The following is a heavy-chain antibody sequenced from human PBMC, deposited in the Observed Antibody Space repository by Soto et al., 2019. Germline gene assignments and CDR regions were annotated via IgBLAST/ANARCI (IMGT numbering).Heavy chain of an antibody. CDR3: ARGPLAAAAGHFDY. V-gene: IGHV3-66*01. CDR2: IFSDGST. J-gene: IGHJ4*02. D-gene: IGHD6-13*01. CDR1: GFTVSSNF. Sequence: PGGSLRLSCAASGFTVSSNFMTWVRQAPGKGLEWVSIIFSDGSTFYADSVKGRFTISRDISKNTLYLQMNSLRAEDTAVFYCARGPLAAAAGHFDYWGQGTLVTVSS.